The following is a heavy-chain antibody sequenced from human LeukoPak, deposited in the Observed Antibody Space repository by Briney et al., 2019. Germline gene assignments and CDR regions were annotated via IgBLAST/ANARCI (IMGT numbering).Heavy chain of an antibody. CDR3: ARGGVVVVTETNGSAP. CDR2: ISAYNGNT. D-gene: IGHD2-21*02. CDR1: GYTFTSYG. Sequence: ASVKVSCKASGYTFTSYGISWVRQAPGQGLEWMGWISAYNGNTNYAQKLQGRVTMTTDTSTSTAYMELRSLRSAAPAVYYWARGGVVVVTETNGSAPWGQGTLVTVSS. V-gene: IGHV1-18*01. J-gene: IGHJ5*02.